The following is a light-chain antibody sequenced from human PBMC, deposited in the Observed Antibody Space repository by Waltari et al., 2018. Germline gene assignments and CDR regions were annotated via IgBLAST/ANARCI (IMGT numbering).Light chain of an antibody. CDR2: DAS. Sequence: EIMLTQSPGTLSLSPGERATISCRASQSISRFLAWYQQKPGQAPRLLIYDASTRATGIPDRFSGSGSGTDFSLTINRLEPEDIAVYYCQKYGSLPATFGQGTKVEIK. CDR1: QSISRF. V-gene: IGKV3-20*01. J-gene: IGKJ1*01. CDR3: QKYGSLPAT.